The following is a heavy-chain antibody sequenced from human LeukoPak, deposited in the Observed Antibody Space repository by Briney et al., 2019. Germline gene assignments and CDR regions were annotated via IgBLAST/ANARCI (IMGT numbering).Heavy chain of an antibody. J-gene: IGHJ3*02. CDR3: ARDSMGNYYGSGSYSGAFDI. Sequence: PGGSLRLSCAASGFTFSDYALGWVRQAPGRGLEWVATLSGSGAGTYYSDSVQGRFTISRDNSKRTLFLQMNSLRAEDTAVYYCARDSMGNYYGSGSYSGAFDIWGQGTMVTVSS. CDR1: GFTFSDYA. V-gene: IGHV3-23*01. CDR2: LSGSGAGT. D-gene: IGHD3-10*01.